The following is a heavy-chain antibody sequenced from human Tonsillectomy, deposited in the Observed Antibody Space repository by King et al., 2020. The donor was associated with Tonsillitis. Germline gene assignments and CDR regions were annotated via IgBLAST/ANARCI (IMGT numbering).Heavy chain of an antibody. CDR3: AKAADTSGYYYERYFDY. D-gene: IGHD3-22*01. Sequence: VQLVESGGDLIQPGGSVRLSCAASGFTFSTYAMGWVRQAPGEGLEWVSAISGNGASTYYADSVKGRFTISRDNSKNTLYLQMNSLGAADTALYYCAKAADTSGYYYERYFDYWGQGTLVTVSS. CDR2: ISGNGAST. V-gene: IGHV3-23*04. CDR1: GFTFSTYA. J-gene: IGHJ4*02.